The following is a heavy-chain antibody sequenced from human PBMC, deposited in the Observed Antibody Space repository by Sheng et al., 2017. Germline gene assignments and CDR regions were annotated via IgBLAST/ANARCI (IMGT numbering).Heavy chain of an antibody. J-gene: IGHJ5*02. CDR1: GFNFNIYY. V-gene: IGHV3-11*01. D-gene: IGHD5-12*01. CDR3: ARDSLGGYENS. CDR2: IGSSGSPI. Sequence: QVQLVESEGGLVKPGGSLRLSCAASGFNFNIYYMSWIRQTPGKGLEWVANIGSSGSPIKYADSVKGRFTISRDDAKSSLYLQMNSLRAEDTAVYYCARDSLGGYENSWGQGALVTVSS.